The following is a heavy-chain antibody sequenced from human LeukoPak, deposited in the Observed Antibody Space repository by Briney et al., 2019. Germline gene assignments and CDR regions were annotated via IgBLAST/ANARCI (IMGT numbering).Heavy chain of an antibody. D-gene: IGHD6-19*01. CDR2: IYSAGNT. V-gene: IGHV3-53*04. CDR3: ARGGTPGYSSGRIDY. CDR1: GFTVSSNY. J-gene: IGHJ4*02. Sequence: PGGSLRLSCVASGFTVSSNYMSCVRQAPGKGLEWGSVIYSAGNTYYADSVKGRFTISRHNSENTLYLHMNSLRVEDTAVYFCARGGTPGYSSGRIDYWGQGTLVTVSS.